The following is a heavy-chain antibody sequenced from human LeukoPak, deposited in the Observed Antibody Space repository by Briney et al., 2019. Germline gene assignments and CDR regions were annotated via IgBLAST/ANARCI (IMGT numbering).Heavy chain of an antibody. V-gene: IGHV3-21*01. Sequence: PGGSLRLSCAASGFTFSNHNMNWVRQAPGKGLEWVSSISTSSSYIYYADSVKGRFTISRDNAKNSLYLQMNSLRDEDTAVYYCARDSVRGVLYDYWGQGTLVTVSS. CDR3: ARDSVRGVLYDY. J-gene: IGHJ4*02. D-gene: IGHD3-10*01. CDR1: GFTFSNHN. CDR2: ISTSSSYI.